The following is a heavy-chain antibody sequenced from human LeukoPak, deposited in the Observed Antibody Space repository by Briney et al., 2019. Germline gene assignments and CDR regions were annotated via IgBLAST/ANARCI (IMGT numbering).Heavy chain of an antibody. V-gene: IGHV4-59*01. D-gene: IGHD2-2*02. CDR3: ARGPIVVVVPAAIGDYFDY. J-gene: IGHJ4*02. CDR2: IYYSGST. Sequence: PSETLSLTCTVSGGSISSYYWSWIRQPPGKGLEWIGDIYYSGSTNSNPSLKSRVTISVDTSKNQFSLKLSSVTAADTAVYYCARGPIVVVVPAAIGDYFDYWGQGTLVTVSS. CDR1: GGSISSYY.